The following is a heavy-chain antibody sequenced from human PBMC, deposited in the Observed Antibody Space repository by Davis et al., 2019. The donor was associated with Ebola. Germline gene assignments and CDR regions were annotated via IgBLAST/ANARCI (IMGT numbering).Heavy chain of an antibody. CDR3: VTTTVDDWNDGDAFDF. Sequence: GESLKISCAGSGITFSDHAMSWVRQAPGKGLEWVSFSSNTGYKTSYADSVRGRFTISRDNSRDTVSLVMNSLRVEDTAVYYYVTTTVDDWNDGDAFDFWGPGTKVTVSS. J-gene: IGHJ3*01. CDR2: SSNTGYKT. CDR1: GITFSDHA. D-gene: IGHD1-1*01. V-gene: IGHV3-23*05.